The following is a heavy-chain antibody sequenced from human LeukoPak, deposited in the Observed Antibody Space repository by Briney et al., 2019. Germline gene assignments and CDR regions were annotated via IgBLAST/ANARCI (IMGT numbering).Heavy chain of an antibody. V-gene: IGHV3-21*01. Sequence: PGGSLRLSCAASGFTFSSYSMNWVRQAPGKGPEWVSSISSSSSYIYYADSVKGRFTISRDNAKNSLYLQMNSLRAEDTAVYYCAMNSGYVEGDAFDIWGQGTMVTVSS. CDR3: AMNSGYVEGDAFDI. D-gene: IGHD5-12*01. J-gene: IGHJ3*02. CDR2: ISSSSSYI. CDR1: GFTFSSYS.